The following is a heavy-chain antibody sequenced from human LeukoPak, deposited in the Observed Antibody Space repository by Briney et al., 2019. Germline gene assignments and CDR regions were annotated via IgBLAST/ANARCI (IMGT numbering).Heavy chain of an antibody. J-gene: IGHJ4*02. V-gene: IGHV4-39*07. Sequence: SETLSLTCTVSGGSISSSSYYWGWIRQPPGKGLEWIGSIYYSGSTYYNPSLKSRVTISVDTSKNQFSLKLSSVTAADTAVYYCARASRVRGVSFDYWGQGTLVTVSS. CDR1: GGSISSSSYY. D-gene: IGHD3-10*01. CDR3: ARASRVRGVSFDY. CDR2: IYYSGST.